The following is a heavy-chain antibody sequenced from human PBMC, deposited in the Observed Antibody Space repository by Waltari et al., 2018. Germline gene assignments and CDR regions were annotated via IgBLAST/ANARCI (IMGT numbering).Heavy chain of an antibody. Sequence: EVQLVESGGDLVQPGRSLRLSCAASGFTIDDYAMHWVRQVPGKGLGWFAGINWNSGSIGYGESVKGRFTISRDNDRNSLYLQMSSLTTEDTAVYYCAKKNDEVFDRNGLVYDAFDMWGQGTMVTVSS. V-gene: IGHV3-9*01. J-gene: IGHJ3*02. CDR3: AKKNDEVFDRNGLVYDAFDM. CDR2: INWNSGSI. D-gene: IGHD1-1*01. CDR1: GFTIDDYA.